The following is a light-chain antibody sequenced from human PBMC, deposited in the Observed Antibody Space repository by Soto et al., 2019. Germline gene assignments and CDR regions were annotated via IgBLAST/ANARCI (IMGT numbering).Light chain of an antibody. V-gene: IGLV2-14*03. CDR1: NRDVGSYNF. J-gene: IGLJ7*01. CDR2: DVR. CDR3: ISYATTTTVV. Sequence: QSALTQPAAVSVCPGQSNTIACTGTNRDVGSYNFVSRYQQRQGEAPKIISSDVRNPPSEISHRFTGSKSGNTASLTICGLQAEDEPDYYCISYATTTTVVFAGAPQVTV.